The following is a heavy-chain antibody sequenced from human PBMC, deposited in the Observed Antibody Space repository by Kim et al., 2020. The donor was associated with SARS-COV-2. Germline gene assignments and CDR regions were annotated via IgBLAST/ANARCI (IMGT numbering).Heavy chain of an antibody. CDR3: ASDQRFGELFPQDV. V-gene: IGHV3-33*01. Sequence: AASVQGRFTITRDNSKNTLYLQMNSLRAEDTAVYYCASDQRFGELFPQDVWGKGTTVTVSS. D-gene: IGHD3-10*01. J-gene: IGHJ6*04.